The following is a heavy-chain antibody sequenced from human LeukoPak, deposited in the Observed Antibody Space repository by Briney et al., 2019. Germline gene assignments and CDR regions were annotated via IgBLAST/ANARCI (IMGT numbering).Heavy chain of an antibody. CDR3: ARRSNKGPYSYITNDY. CDR1: GASTSNPDYY. Sequence: PSETLSLTCTVSGASTSNPDYYWGWIRQPPGKGLEWIGSVDYSGGAYYNPSLNGRVTIAVDTSSDQVSLNLNSVTAADTAVYYCARRSNKGPYSYITNDYWGQGTLVTVSS. CDR2: VDYSGGA. D-gene: IGHD5-18*01. V-gene: IGHV4-39*01. J-gene: IGHJ4*02.